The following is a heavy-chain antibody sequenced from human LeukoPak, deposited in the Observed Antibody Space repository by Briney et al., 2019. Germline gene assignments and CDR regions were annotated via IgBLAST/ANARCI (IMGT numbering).Heavy chain of an antibody. D-gene: IGHD3-10*01. Sequence: GRSXRLSCAASGFTFSSYGMHWVRQAPGKGLEWVAIIWYDGNNKYYADSLKGRFTISRDNSKNTLYLQINSLRAEDTAVYFCVRDRGSTNYFDYWGQGALVTVSS. CDR2: IWYDGNNK. CDR1: GFTFSSYG. V-gene: IGHV3-33*01. CDR3: VRDRGSTNYFDY. J-gene: IGHJ4*02.